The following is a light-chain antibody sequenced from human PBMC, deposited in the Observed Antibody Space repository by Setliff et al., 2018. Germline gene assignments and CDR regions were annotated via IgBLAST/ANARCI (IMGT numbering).Light chain of an antibody. CDR3: SAYTSSSTYV. J-gene: IGLJ1*01. V-gene: IGLV2-14*01. Sequence: QSALTQPAAVSGSPGQSITISCAGTNSDVGAYDFVSWYQHHPGKAPKLVIYEVTNRPSGISNRFSGSKSGNSASLIISGLQAEDEADYYCSAYTSSSTYVFGTGTKVTVL. CDR1: NSDVGAYDF. CDR2: EVT.